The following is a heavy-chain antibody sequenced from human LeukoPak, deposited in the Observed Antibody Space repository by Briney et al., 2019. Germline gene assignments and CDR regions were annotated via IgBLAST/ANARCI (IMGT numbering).Heavy chain of an antibody. CDR3: ARGGRWELPRPYAFDV. D-gene: IGHD1-26*01. CDR2: ISVYNGHT. V-gene: IGHV1-18*01. Sequence: ASVKVSCKASGYTFTSYGISWVRQAPGQGLEWLGWISVYNGHTNYAQKLQGRVTMTTDTSTTTAYMELRTLRSDDTAVYYCARGGRWELPRPYAFDVWGQGIVVTVSS. CDR1: GYTFTSYG. J-gene: IGHJ3*01.